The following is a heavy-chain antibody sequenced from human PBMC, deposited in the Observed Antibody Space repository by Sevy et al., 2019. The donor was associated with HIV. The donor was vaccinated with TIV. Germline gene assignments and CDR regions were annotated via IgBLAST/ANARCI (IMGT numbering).Heavy chain of an antibody. J-gene: IGHJ4*02. Sequence: GGSLRLSCAASGFSFRDHAMHWVRQVPGKGLEWVSGISWNSRNIGYADSVKGRFTISRDNAKNSVYLQMDSLRAEDTATYYCSGGFGWLSDYWGQGTVVTVSS. CDR3: SGGFGWLSDY. CDR1: GFSFRDHA. CDR2: ISWNSRNI. V-gene: IGHV3-9*01. D-gene: IGHD2-15*01.